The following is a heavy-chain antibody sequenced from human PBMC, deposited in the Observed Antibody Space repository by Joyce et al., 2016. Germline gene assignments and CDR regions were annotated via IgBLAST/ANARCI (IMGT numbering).Heavy chain of an antibody. CDR1: GYSFISYY. CDR3: ARGERGYSYGRDAFDV. Sequence: QVRLVQSGPEVTKPGASVRVSCGASGYSFISYYIHWVRQAPGQGPEWMGWINTNSGGTNFAQKFQGRGTLTRDMSINTAYMELRGLRSADRAVYYCARGERGYSYGRDAFDVWGQGTVVTVSS. V-gene: IGHV1-2*02. D-gene: IGHD5-18*01. J-gene: IGHJ3*01. CDR2: INTNSGGT.